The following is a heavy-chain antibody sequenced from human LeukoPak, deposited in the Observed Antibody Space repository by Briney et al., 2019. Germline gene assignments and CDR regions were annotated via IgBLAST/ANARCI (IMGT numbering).Heavy chain of an antibody. Sequence: SETLSLTCAIYGGSFSGFYWSWIRQPPGKGLEWIGEINLSVTTNYNPSLKSRVTISVDTSKNQFSLKLNSVTAADTAVYYCARVVYGDSSKDFDYWGQGTLVTVSS. D-gene: IGHD4-17*01. V-gene: IGHV4-34*01. CDR1: GGSFSGFY. CDR2: INLSVTT. CDR3: ARVVYGDSSKDFDY. J-gene: IGHJ4*02.